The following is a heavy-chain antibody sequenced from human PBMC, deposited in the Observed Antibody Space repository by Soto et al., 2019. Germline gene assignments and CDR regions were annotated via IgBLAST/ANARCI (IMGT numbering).Heavy chain of an antibody. CDR3: AIGDIVLVPAAMGGYYYGMDV. V-gene: IGHV4-30-2*01. Sequence: SETLSLTCTVSGDTISTGGYSWAWIRQPPGKALKWIGHTYHSGNPYYNPSLKSRVIISVDRSKNQFSLKVSSVTAADTAVYYCAIGDIVLVPAAMGGYYYGMDVWGQGTTVTVSS. CDR2: TYHSGNP. CDR1: GDTISTGGYS. D-gene: IGHD2-2*01. J-gene: IGHJ6*02.